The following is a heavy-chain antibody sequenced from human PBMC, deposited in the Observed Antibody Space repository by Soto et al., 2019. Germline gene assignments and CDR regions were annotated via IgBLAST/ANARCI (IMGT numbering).Heavy chain of an antibody. Sequence: PGGSLRLSCAASGFTFSSYAMSWVRQAPGKGLEWVSAISGSGGSTYYADSVKGRFTISRDNVKNSLYLQMSSLRVEDTAVYYCARLYGGFTMVRENWFDPWGQGTLVTVSS. CDR2: ISGSGGST. CDR1: GFTFSSYA. D-gene: IGHD3-10*01. J-gene: IGHJ5*02. V-gene: IGHV3-23*01. CDR3: ARLYGGFTMVRENWFDP.